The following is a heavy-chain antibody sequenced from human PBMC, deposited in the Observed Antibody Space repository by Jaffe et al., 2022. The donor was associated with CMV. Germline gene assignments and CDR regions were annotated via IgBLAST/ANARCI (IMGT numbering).Heavy chain of an antibody. J-gene: IGHJ4*02. D-gene: IGHD6-13*01. V-gene: IGHV6-1*01. Sequence: QVQLQQSGPGLVKPSQTLSLTCAISGDSVSSNSAAWNWIRQSPSRGLEWLGRTYYRSKWYNDYAVSVKSRITIKSDTSKNQFSLRLSSVTPQDTAVYYCARVPFFLVGSSWYEDWSQGTLVTVSS. CDR3: ARVPFFLVGSSWYED. CDR2: TYYRSKWYN. CDR1: GDSVSSNSAA.